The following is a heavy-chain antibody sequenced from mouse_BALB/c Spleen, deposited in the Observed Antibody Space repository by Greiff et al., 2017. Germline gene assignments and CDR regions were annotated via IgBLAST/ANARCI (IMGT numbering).Heavy chain of an antibody. V-gene: IGHV5-12-2*01. J-gene: IGHJ4*01. CDR2: ISNGGGST. Sequence: DVMLVESGGGLVQPGGSLKLSCAASGFTFSSYTMSWVRQTPEKRLEWVAYISNGGGSTYYPDTVKGRFTISRDNAKNTLYLQMSSLKSEDTAMYYCAVHYYGYYAMDYWGQGTSVTVSS. CDR1: GFTFSSYT. D-gene: IGHD1-1*02. CDR3: AVHYYGYYAMDY.